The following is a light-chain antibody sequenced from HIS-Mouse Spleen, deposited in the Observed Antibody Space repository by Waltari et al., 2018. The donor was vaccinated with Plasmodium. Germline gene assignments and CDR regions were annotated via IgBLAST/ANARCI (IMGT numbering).Light chain of an antibody. CDR1: QGLSSY. Sequence: AIWMTQSPSLLSASTGDRVTIRCRMSQGLSSYLACYQQKPGKAPELLIYAASTLQSGVPSRFSGSGAETDFTLTISCLQSEDFAVYYCQQYRSAPGTFGQGTKLEMK. CDR3: QQYRSAPGT. CDR2: AAS. V-gene: IGKV1D-8*02. J-gene: IGKJ2*02.